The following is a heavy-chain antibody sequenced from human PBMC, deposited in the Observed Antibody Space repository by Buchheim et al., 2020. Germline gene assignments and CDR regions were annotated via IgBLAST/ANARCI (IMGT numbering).Heavy chain of an antibody. CDR3: ARARGPLGMVRGGHDY. CDR2: IYYSGST. CDR1: GGSISSSSYY. D-gene: IGHD3-10*01. J-gene: IGHJ4*02. V-gene: IGHV4-39*07. Sequence: QLQLQESGPGLVKPSETLSLTCTVSGGSISSSSYYWGWIRQPPGKGLEWIGYIYYSGSTYYNPSLKSRVTISVDTSKNPFTLKLSSVTAADTAVYYCARARGPLGMVRGGHDYWGQGTL.